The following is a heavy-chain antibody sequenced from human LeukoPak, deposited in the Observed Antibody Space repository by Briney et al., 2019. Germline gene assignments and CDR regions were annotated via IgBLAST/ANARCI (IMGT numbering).Heavy chain of an antibody. V-gene: IGHV4-39*01. Sequence: PSETLSLTCTVSGASITSTSDYWGWFRQPPGKGLEWIGSIRYSGRTYYNPSLKSRLTMSVDTSKRQFSLKLSSVTAADTAVYFCARHYYDSSGYRRGYYFDYWGQGTLVTVSS. CDR2: IRYSGRT. D-gene: IGHD3-22*01. CDR3: ARHYYDSSGYRRGYYFDY. CDR1: GASITSTSDY. J-gene: IGHJ4*02.